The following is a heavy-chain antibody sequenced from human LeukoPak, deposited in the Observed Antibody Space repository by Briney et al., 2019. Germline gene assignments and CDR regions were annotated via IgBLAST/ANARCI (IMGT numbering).Heavy chain of an antibody. CDR2: ISSSGSTI. J-gene: IGHJ4*02. D-gene: IGHD5-24*01. CDR1: GFTFSSYE. Sequence: QSGGSLRLSCAASGFTFSSYEMNWVRQAPGKGLEWVSYISSSGSTIYYADSVKGRFTISRDNAKNSLYLQMNSLRAEDTAVYYCATLATTFPLDYWGQGTLVTVSS. CDR3: ATLATTFPLDY. V-gene: IGHV3-48*03.